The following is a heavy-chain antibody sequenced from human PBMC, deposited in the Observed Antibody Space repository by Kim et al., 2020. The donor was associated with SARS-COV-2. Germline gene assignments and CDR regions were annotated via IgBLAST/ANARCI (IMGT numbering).Heavy chain of an antibody. Sequence: ASVKVSCKASGYTFTGYYMHWVRQAPGQGLEWMGRINPNSGGTNYAQKFQGRVTMTRDTSISTAYMELSRLRSDDTAVYYCARGPLNAYYFDYWGQGTLVTVSS. V-gene: IGHV1-2*06. CDR2: INPNSGGT. CDR1: GYTFTGYY. J-gene: IGHJ4*02. CDR3: ARGPLNAYYFDY.